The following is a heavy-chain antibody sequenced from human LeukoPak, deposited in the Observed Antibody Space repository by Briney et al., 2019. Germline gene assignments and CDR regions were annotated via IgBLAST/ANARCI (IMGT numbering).Heavy chain of an antibody. V-gene: IGHV3-21*01. D-gene: IGHD4-17*01. J-gene: IGHJ6*03. CDR2: ISSSSSYI. CDR1: GFTFSSYS. CDR3: ARDRGTTSLNYYMDV. Sequence: GGSLRLSCAASGFTFSSYSMNWVRQAPGKGLEWVSSISSSSSYIYYADSVKGRFTISRDNAKNSLYLQMNSLRAEDTAVYYCARDRGTTSLNYYMDVWGKGTTVTVSS.